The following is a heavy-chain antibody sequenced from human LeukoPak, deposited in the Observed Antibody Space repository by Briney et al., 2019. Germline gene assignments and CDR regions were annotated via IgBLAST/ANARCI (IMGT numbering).Heavy chain of an antibody. CDR1: GGSISSYY. D-gene: IGHD6-13*01. Sequence: SETLSLTCTVSGGSISSYYWSWIRQSPGKGLEWIGEINHSGSTNYNPSLKSRVTISVDTSKNQFSLKLSSVTAADTAVYYCARHPSSSWWVVDYWGQGTLVTVSS. V-gene: IGHV4-34*01. J-gene: IGHJ4*02. CDR3: ARHPSSSWWVVDY. CDR2: INHSGST.